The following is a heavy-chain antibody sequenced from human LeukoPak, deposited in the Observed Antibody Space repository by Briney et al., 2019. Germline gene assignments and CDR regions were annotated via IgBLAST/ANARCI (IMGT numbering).Heavy chain of an antibody. CDR1: GFTFSSYA. Sequence: PGGSLRLSCAASGFTFSSYAMSWVRQAPGKGLEWVSYISSSSSTIYYGDSVKGRFTISRGNAKSSLYLQMNSLRAEDTAVYYCARDHHRRLYDSQARDTFDIRGQGTMVTVSS. D-gene: IGHD3-22*01. CDR2: ISSSSSTI. V-gene: IGHV3-48*01. J-gene: IGHJ3*02. CDR3: ARDHHRRLYDSQARDTFDI.